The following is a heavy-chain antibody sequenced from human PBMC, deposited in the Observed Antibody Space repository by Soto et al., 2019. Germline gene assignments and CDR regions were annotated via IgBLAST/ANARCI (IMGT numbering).Heavy chain of an antibody. J-gene: IGHJ6*02. CDR3: ARRGTVTTFHYYYYGMDV. V-gene: IGHV5-10-1*01. CDR2: IDSSDSYT. CDR1: GYSFTGYW. D-gene: IGHD4-4*01. Sequence: PGESLKISCKGSGYSFTGYWISWVRQMPGKGLEWMGRIDSSDSYTNYSPSFQGRVTISADKSISTAYLQWSSLKASDTAMYYCARRGTVTTFHYYYYGMDVWGQGTTVTVSS.